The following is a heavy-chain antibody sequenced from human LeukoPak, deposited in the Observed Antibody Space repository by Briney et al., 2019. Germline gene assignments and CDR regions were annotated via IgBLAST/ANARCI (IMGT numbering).Heavy chain of an antibody. J-gene: IGHJ4*02. CDR2: ISGTGSTT. D-gene: IGHD4-23*01. V-gene: IGHV3-23*01. CDR3: ARRAGGYSHPYDY. CDR1: GFTFSSYA. Sequence: GGSLRLSCAASGFTFSSYAMSWVRQAPGKGLEWVSTISGTGSTTFYADSVKGRFTISSDNSKNTLYLQMNSLRAEDTAVYYCARRAGGYSHPYDYWGQGILVTVSS.